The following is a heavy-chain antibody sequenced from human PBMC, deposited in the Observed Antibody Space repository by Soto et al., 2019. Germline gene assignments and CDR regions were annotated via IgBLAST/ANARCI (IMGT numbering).Heavy chain of an antibody. J-gene: IGHJ3*02. CDR1: GFTFSSYW. D-gene: IGHD4-17*01. V-gene: IGHV3-74*01. Sequence: GGSLRLPWAASGFTFSSYWMHWVRQAPGKGLVWVSRINSDGSSTSYADSVKGRFTISRDNAKNTLYLQMNSLRAEDTAVYYCARMAAYGDYAGAFDIWGQGTMVTVSS. CDR3: ARMAAYGDYAGAFDI. CDR2: INSDGSST.